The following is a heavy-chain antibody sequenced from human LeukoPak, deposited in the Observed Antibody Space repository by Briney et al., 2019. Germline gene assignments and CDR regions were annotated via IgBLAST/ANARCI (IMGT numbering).Heavy chain of an antibody. V-gene: IGHV4-59*11. CDR3: ARGSGYCTNGVCYTWFDP. D-gene: IGHD2-8*01. Sequence: SETLSLTCTVSGGSISSHYWSWIRQPPGRGLEWIGYIYYSGSTNYNPSLKSRVTISVDTSKNQFSLKLSSVTAADTAVYYCARGSGYCTNGVCYTWFDPWGQGTLVTVSS. CDR1: GGSISSHY. J-gene: IGHJ5*02. CDR2: IYYSGST.